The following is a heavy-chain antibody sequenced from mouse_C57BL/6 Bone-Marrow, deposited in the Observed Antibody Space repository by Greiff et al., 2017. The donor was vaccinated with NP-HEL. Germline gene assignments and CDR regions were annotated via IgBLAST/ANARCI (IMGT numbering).Heavy chain of an antibody. CDR1: GYTFTSYG. CDR2: IYPRSGNT. CDR3: ARSGIYDGYSFAY. V-gene: IGHV1-81*01. Sequence: VQLQQSGAELARPGASVKLSCKASGYTFTSYGISWVKQRTGQGLEWIGEIYPRSGNTYYNEKFKGKATLTADKSSSTAYMELRSLTSEDSAVYFCARSGIYDGYSFAYWGQGTLVTVSA. D-gene: IGHD2-3*01. J-gene: IGHJ3*01.